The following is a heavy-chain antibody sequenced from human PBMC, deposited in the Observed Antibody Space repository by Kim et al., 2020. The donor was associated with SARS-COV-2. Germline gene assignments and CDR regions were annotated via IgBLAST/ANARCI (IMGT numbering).Heavy chain of an antibody. J-gene: IGHJ3*02. CDR2: INHSGST. D-gene: IGHD3-22*01. CDR3: ARLLEDHTMIVVVNAFDI. CDR1: GGSFRGYY. V-gene: IGHV4-34*01. Sequence: SETLSLTCAVYGGSFRGYYWSWIRQPPGKGLEWIGEINHSGSTNYNPSLKSRVTISVDTSKNQFSLKLSSVTAADTAVYYCARLLEDHTMIVVVNAFDIWGQGTMVTVSS.